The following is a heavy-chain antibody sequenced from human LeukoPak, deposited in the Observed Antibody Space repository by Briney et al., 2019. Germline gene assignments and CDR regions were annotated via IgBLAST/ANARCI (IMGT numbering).Heavy chain of an antibody. V-gene: IGHV4-4*07. CDR2: IYTSGST. Sequence: SETLSLTCTVSGGSISSYYWSWIRQPAGKGLEWIGRIYTSGSTNYNPSLKSRVTMSVDTSKNQFSLKLSSVTAADTAVYYCARAFLEVTDRGVLRPGWFDPWGQGTLVTVSS. D-gene: IGHD2-21*02. CDR3: ARAFLEVTDRGVLRPGWFDP. J-gene: IGHJ5*02. CDR1: GGSISSYY.